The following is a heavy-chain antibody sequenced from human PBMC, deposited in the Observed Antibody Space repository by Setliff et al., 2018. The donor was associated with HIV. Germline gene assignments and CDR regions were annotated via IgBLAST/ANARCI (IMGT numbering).Heavy chain of an antibody. D-gene: IGHD3-3*01. Sequence: SETLSLTCTVSGGSIRSYYWNWIRQPAGKGLEHIGHIYTGGSTNYNPSLKSRVTISVDTSKNQFSLKLSSVTAADTAVYYCARGYYNFWSGSKSYYFDYWGQGTLVTVSS. V-gene: IGHV4-4*07. CDR1: GGSIRSYY. CDR2: IYTGGST. J-gene: IGHJ4*02. CDR3: ARGYYNFWSGSKSYYFDY.